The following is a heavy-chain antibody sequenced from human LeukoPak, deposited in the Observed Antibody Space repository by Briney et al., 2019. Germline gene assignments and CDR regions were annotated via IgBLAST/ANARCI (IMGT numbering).Heavy chain of an antibody. CDR2: ISYDGSNK. V-gene: IGHV3-30*18. J-gene: IGHJ4*02. CDR3: AKEESGPFFDY. CDR1: GFTFSSYG. D-gene: IGHD3-3*01. Sequence: GGSLSLSCAASGFTFSSYGMHWVRQAPGKGLEWVAVISYDGSNKYYADSVKGRFTISRDNSKNTLYLQMNSLRAEDTAVYYCAKEESGPFFDYWGQGTLVTVSS.